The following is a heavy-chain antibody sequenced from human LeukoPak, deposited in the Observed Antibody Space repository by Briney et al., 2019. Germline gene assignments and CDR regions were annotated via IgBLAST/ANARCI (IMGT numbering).Heavy chain of an antibody. V-gene: IGHV3-23*01. J-gene: IGHJ6*02. Sequence: PGGSPRLSCAASGFTFSSYAMSWVRQAPGKGLEWVSAISGSGGSTYYADSVKGRFTISRDNSKNTLYLQMNSLRAEDTAVYYCAKEFGEPTFGIYDYYGMDVWGQGTTVTVSS. D-gene: IGHD3-10*01. CDR3: AKEFGEPTFGIYDYYGMDV. CDR2: ISGSGGST. CDR1: GFTFSSYA.